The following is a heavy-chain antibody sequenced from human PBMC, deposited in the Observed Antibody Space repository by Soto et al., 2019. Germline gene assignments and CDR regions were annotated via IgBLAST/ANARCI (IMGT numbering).Heavy chain of an antibody. D-gene: IGHD3-3*01. Sequence: LSLTFAVYCGSFSFYYGSLIRQPPLKGLEWIGEINHSGSTNYNPSLKSRVTISVDTSKNQFSLKLSSVTAADTAVYYCARGAGYYDFWSGYYTAHLLDYWGQGTLVTVSS. CDR1: CGSFSFYY. CDR2: INHSGST. CDR3: ARGAGYYDFWSGYYTAHLLDY. J-gene: IGHJ4*02. V-gene: IGHV4-34*01.